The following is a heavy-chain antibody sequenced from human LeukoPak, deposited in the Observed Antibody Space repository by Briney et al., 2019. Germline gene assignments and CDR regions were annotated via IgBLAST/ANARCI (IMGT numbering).Heavy chain of an antibody. V-gene: IGHV1-46*01. CDR2: INPSGGST. CDR3: ARSQYCGVDCYSAFDY. D-gene: IGHD2-21*02. CDR1: GYTFTSYY. J-gene: IGHJ4*02. Sequence: ASVKVSCKASGYTFTSYYMHWVRQAPGQGLEWMGIINPSGGSTSYAQKFQGRVTMTRDTSTSTVYMELSSLRSEDTAVYYCARSQYCGVDCYSAFDYWGQGTLVTVSS.